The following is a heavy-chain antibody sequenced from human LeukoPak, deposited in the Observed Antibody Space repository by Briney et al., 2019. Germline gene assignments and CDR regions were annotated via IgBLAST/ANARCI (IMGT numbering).Heavy chain of an antibody. CDR1: GGSFSGYY. J-gene: IGHJ4*01. V-gene: IGHV4-34*01. Sequence: SETLSLTCAVYGGSFSGYYWSWIRQPPGKGLEWIGEINHSGSTNYNPSLKSRVTISLDTSKNQFSLSMTSVTAADTAVYFCATTWYYDSRGYLFDDWGHGTLVTVSS. CDR3: ATTWYYDSRGYLFDD. CDR2: INHSGST. D-gene: IGHD3-22*01.